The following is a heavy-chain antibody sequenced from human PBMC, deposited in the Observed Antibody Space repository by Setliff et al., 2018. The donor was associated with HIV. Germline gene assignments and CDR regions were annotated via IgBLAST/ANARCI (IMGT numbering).Heavy chain of an antibody. J-gene: IGHJ4*02. D-gene: IGHD3-9*01. CDR3: ARAFYGISAGYYYFDV. Sequence: NPSETLTLTCTVSGGSISSTSHYWTWIRQPAEKGLEWLGRIFTSGSASYNPSLESRVTFSVDTSKNQFALKLTSVTAADTAVYYCARAFYGISAGYYYFDVWGQGALVTVSS. CDR2: IFTSGSA. V-gene: IGHV4-61*02. CDR1: GGSISSTSHY.